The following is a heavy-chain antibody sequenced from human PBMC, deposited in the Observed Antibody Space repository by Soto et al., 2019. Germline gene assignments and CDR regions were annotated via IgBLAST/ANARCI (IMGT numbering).Heavy chain of an antibody. Sequence: SETLSLTCAVSRGSFSGYYWSCVRQFPGKGLEWIGEIIHTGSNNYNPSLKSRVTMSIDTSKKEISLKLSSVTAADTAVYYCARVGQPPSEYWAQGTFVTFSS. D-gene: IGHD2-2*01. V-gene: IGHV4-34*12. J-gene: IGHJ4*02. CDR3: ARVGQPPSEY. CDR1: RGSFSGYY. CDR2: IIHTGSN.